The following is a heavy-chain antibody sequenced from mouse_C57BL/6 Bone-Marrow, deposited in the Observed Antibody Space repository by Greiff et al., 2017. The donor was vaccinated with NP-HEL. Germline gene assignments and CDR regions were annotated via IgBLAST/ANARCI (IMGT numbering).Heavy chain of an antibody. Sequence: EVMLVESGGGLVQSGRSLRLSCATSGFTFSDFYMEWVRQAPGKGLEWIAASRNKANDYTTEYSASVKGRFIVSRDTSQSILYLQMNALRAEDTAIYYCAREPITTVVAKDWYFDVWGTGTTVTVSS. V-gene: IGHV7-1*01. J-gene: IGHJ1*03. D-gene: IGHD1-1*01. CDR1: GFTFSDFY. CDR2: SRNKANDYTT. CDR3: AREPITTVVAKDWYFDV.